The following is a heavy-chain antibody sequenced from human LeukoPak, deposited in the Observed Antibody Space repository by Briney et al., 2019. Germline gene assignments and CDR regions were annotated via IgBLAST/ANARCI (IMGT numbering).Heavy chain of an antibody. D-gene: IGHD3-16*01. V-gene: IGHV1-18*01. CDR1: GYTFTSYG. CDR3: ARISPRGHYYYYYMDV. CDR2: ISAYNGNT. J-gene: IGHJ6*03. Sequence: ASVKVSCKASGYTFTSYGISWVRQAPGQGLEWMGWISAYNGNTNYAQKLQGRVTMTTDTSTSTAYMELRSLRSDDTAVYYCARISPRGHYYYYYMDVWGKGTTVTVSS.